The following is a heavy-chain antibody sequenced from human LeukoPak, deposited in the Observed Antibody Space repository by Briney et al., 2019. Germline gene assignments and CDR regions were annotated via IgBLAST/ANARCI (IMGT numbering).Heavy chain of an antibody. D-gene: IGHD6-25*01. CDR1: GFTFSSYP. CDR2: ISGSGGRT. J-gene: IGHJ3*02. Sequence: GGSLRLSCTASGFTFSSYPMTSVRQAPGKGLERVSHISGSGGRTYSADSEKGRFTISRDNSKNTLFLQVNALRAEDTAVYYCARGYSSATIDGFDIWGQGTIVTVSS. CDR3: ARGYSSATIDGFDI. V-gene: IGHV3-23*01.